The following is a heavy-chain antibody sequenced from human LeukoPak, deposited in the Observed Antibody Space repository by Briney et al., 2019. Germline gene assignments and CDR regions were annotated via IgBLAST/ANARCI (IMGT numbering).Heavy chain of an antibody. Sequence: ASVKVSCKASGGTFSSYAISWVRQAPGQGLEWMGRIIPILGIANYAQKFQGRVTITADKLTSTAYMELSSLRSEDTAVYYCARDQKVGATPYFGMDVWGQGTTVTVSS. D-gene: IGHD1-26*01. CDR3: ARDQKVGATPYFGMDV. J-gene: IGHJ6*02. CDR2: IIPILGIA. V-gene: IGHV1-69*04. CDR1: GGTFSSYA.